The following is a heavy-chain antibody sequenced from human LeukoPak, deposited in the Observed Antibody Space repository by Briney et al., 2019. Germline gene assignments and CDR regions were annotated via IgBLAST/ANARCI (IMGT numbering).Heavy chain of an antibody. CDR3: ARVAPWGYSSAWYYFDY. J-gene: IGHJ4*02. CDR2: IYYSGDT. Sequence: SETLSLTCTVSGGSISGFYWTWIRQSPGKGLEWIGQIYYSGDTNYNPALKSRLTMPVDTSKNHFSLRLTSVTPADTAVYLCARVAPWGYSSAWYYFDYWGQGTLVTVSS. CDR1: GGSISGFY. V-gene: IGHV4-59*01. D-gene: IGHD6-13*01.